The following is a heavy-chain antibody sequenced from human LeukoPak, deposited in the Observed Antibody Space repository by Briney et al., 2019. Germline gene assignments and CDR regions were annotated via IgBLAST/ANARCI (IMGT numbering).Heavy chain of an antibody. V-gene: IGHV3-21*01. Sequence: GSLRLSCAASGFTFSSYSMNWVRQAPGKGLEWVSSISSSSSHIYYADSVKGRFTISRDNAKNSLYLQMNSLRAEDAAVYYCARNYGDYVGGYYYYYGMDVWGQGTTVTVSS. D-gene: IGHD4-17*01. CDR3: ARNYGDYVGGYYYYYGMDV. CDR1: GFTFSSYS. J-gene: IGHJ6*02. CDR2: ISSSSSHI.